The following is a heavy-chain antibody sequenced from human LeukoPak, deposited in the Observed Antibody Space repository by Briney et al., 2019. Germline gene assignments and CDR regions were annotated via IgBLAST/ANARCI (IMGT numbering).Heavy chain of an antibody. D-gene: IGHD6-6*01. J-gene: IGHJ5*02. V-gene: IGHV1-46*01. Sequence: ASVKVSCKASGYTFTSYYMHWVRQPPGKGLEWMGIINPSGGSTSYAQKFQGRVTMTRDMSTSTVYMELSSLRSEGTAVYYCAGDRIAARDWFDPWGQGTLVTVSS. CDR3: AGDRIAARDWFDP. CDR2: INPSGGST. CDR1: GYTFTSYY.